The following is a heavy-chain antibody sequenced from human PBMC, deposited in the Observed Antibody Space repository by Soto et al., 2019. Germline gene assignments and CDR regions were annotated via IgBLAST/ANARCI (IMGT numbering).Heavy chain of an antibody. D-gene: IGHD1-26*01. CDR2: ISAYNGNR. Sequence: VASVKVSCKASGYTFTSYCISWVRQAPGQGLEWMGWISAYNGNRNYAQKVQGRVTMTTDTSTNTAYMELRSLRSDDTAVYYCARDQVGATGDYWGQGTLVTVSS. CDR3: ARDQVGATGDY. CDR1: GYTFTSYC. J-gene: IGHJ4*02. V-gene: IGHV1-18*01.